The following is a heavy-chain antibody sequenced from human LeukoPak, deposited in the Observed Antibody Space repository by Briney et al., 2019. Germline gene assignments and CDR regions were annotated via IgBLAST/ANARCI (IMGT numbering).Heavy chain of an antibody. D-gene: IGHD2-8*01. Sequence: GGSLRLSCAASGFTFSGYAMNWFRQAPRKGLQWVSGISGSGAGTYYADSVKGRFTISRDNSKNTLYLQMNSLRADDTAVYYCAKMVREFYTISYYFDYWGQGTLVTVSS. CDR1: GFTFSGYA. CDR2: ISGSGAGT. V-gene: IGHV3-23*01. CDR3: AKMVREFYTISYYFDY. J-gene: IGHJ4*02.